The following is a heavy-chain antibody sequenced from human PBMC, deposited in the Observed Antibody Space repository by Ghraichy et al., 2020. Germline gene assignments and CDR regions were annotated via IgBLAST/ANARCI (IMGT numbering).Heavy chain of an antibody. CDR3: ARVLIAAAVPLRYYYYYGMDV. D-gene: IGHD6-13*01. Sequence: SETLSLTCAVYGGSFSGYYWSWIRQPPGKGLEWIGEINHSGSTNYNPSLKSRVTISVDTSKNQFSLKLSSVTAADTAVYYCARVLIAAAVPLRYYYYYGMDVWGQGTTVTVSS. J-gene: IGHJ6*02. CDR2: INHSGST. V-gene: IGHV4-34*01. CDR1: GGSFSGYY.